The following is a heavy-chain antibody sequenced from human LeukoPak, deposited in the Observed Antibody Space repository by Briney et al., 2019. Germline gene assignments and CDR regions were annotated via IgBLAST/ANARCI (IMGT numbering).Heavy chain of an antibody. Sequence: SVNVSCKASGFTFTSSAVQWVRQARGQRLEWIGWIVVGSGNTNYAQKFQERVTITRDMSTSTAYMELSSLRSEDTAVYYCAAVDGGWYSYDYWGQGTLVTVSS. J-gene: IGHJ4*02. CDR1: GFTFTSSA. D-gene: IGHD6-19*01. CDR3: AAVDGGWYSYDY. CDR2: IVVGSGNT. V-gene: IGHV1-58*01.